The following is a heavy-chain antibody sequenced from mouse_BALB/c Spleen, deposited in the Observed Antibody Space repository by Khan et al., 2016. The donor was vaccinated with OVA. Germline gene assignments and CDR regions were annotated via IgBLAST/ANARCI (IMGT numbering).Heavy chain of an antibody. CDR1: GYSITSGYG. J-gene: IGHJ2*01. D-gene: IGHD1-2*01. V-gene: IGHV3-2*02. CDR2: ISYSVSN. Sequence: EVQLQESGPGLVKPSQSLSLTCTVTGYSITSGYGWNWIRQFPGNKLEWMGYISYSVSNNYNPSLKSRISITRDTSKNQFFLQLNSVTTEDTATYYCARTARIKYWGQGTTLTVSS. CDR3: ARTARIKY.